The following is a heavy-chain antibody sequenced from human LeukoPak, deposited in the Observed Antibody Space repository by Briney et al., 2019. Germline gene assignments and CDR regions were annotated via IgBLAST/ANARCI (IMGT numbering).Heavy chain of an antibody. CDR3: ARGAFRGVGSSNNYLAY. V-gene: IGHV3-48*03. D-gene: IGHD2-2*01. Sequence: PGGSLRLSCTASGLAFSNYEMNWVRQAPGVGLEWVSYISSSGSNIYYADSVKGRFTISRDNAKNSLYLQMNNLRAEDTAVYYCARGAFRGVGSSNNYLAYWGQGTLVTVAS. J-gene: IGHJ4*02. CDR2: ISSSGSNI. CDR1: GLAFSNYE.